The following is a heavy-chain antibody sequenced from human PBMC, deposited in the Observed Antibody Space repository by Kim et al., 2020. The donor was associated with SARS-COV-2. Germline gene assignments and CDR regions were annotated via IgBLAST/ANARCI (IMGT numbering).Heavy chain of an antibody. CDR1: DFSFSTFW. Sequence: GGSLRLSCEAFDFSFSTFWMSWVRQAPGKGLEWVANIKYDGREKWYVDSVKGRFTISRDNAQNSLYLQLNSLSAEDTGIYYCAREHVRMRYFDLWGRGTLVTVSS. V-gene: IGHV3-7*01. CDR2: IKYDGREK. J-gene: IGHJ2*01. D-gene: IGHD3-10*01. CDR3: AREHVRMRYFDL.